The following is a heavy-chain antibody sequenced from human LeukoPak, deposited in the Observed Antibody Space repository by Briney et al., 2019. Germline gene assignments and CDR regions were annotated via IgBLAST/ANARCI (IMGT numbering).Heavy chain of an antibody. CDR1: GGSISSYY. Sequence: SETLSLTCTVSGGSISSYYWSWIRQPPGKGLEWIGYIYYSGSTNYNPSLKSRVTISVDRSKNQFSLKLSSVTAADTAVYYCARALIYCTNGVCYPPYFDYWGQGTLVTVSS. CDR2: IYYSGST. CDR3: ARALIYCTNGVCYPPYFDY. D-gene: IGHD2-8*01. V-gene: IGHV4-59*12. J-gene: IGHJ4*02.